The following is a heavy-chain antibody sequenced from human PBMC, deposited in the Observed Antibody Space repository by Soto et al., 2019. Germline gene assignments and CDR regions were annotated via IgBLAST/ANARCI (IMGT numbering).Heavy chain of an antibody. CDR3: ARGGIGYCSGGTCFYTAFDI. CDR2: IKEDGSEK. Sequence: PGGSLRLSCAASGFTFSSYWMSWVRQAPGKGLGWLANIKEDGSEKYYVDSLKGRFTISRDNAKNSLYVQMNSLRVEDTAVYYCARGGIGYCSGGTCFYTAFDIWGQGSMVTVSS. V-gene: IGHV3-7*01. D-gene: IGHD2-15*01. CDR1: GFTFSSYW. J-gene: IGHJ3*02.